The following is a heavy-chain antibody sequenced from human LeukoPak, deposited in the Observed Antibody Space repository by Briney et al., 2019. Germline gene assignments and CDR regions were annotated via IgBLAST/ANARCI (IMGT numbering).Heavy chain of an antibody. V-gene: IGHV4-34*01. CDR1: GGSFSGYY. CDR2: INHSGST. J-gene: IGHJ5*02. Sequence: PSETLSLTCAVYGGSFSGYYWSWIRQPPGKGLEWIGEINHSGSTNYNPSLKSRVTISVDTSKNQFSLKLSSVTAADTAVYYCARGDVYWFDPWGQGTLVTVSS. CDR3: ARGDVYWFDP.